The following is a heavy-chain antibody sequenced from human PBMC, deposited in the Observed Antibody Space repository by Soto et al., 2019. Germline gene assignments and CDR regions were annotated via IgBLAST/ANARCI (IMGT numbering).Heavy chain of an antibody. Sequence: KTSETLSLTCTVSGGSISSSSYYWGWIRQPPGKGLEWIGSIYYSGSTYYNPSLKSRVTISVDTSKNQFSLKLSSVTAADTAVYYCARRPITIFGVVSSSDYWGQGTLVTVSS. J-gene: IGHJ4*02. CDR3: ARRPITIFGVVSSSDY. CDR2: IYYSGST. V-gene: IGHV4-39*01. D-gene: IGHD3-3*01. CDR1: GGSISSSSYY.